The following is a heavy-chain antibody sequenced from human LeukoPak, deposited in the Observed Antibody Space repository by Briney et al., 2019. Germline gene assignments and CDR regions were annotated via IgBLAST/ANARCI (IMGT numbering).Heavy chain of an antibody. CDR2: ISSYDGST. J-gene: IGHJ4*02. Sequence: ASVKVSCKSSGYTFTSYEISWVRQAPGEGLEWMGWISSYDGSTNYAQKFQDRVTVTTETSTSTVYMELRSLRSDDTSVYYCARARLPNAYFDYWGQGTLVTVSS. D-gene: IGHD2-21*01. V-gene: IGHV1-18*01. CDR3: ARARLPNAYFDY. CDR1: GYTFTSYE.